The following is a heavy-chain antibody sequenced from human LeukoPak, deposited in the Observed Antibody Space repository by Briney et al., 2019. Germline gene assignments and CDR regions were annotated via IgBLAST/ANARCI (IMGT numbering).Heavy chain of an antibody. J-gene: IGHJ5*02. CDR3: ARLQYCSGTSCYWFDP. CDR1: GGSISSGLYS. Sequence: SQTLSLTCDVSGGSISSGLYSWSWIRQPLGEDLEWIGYIYHTGSTYYNPSLKSRVTISVDTSKNQFSLRLSSVTAADTAVYYCARLQYCSGTSCYWFDPWGQGTLVTVSS. D-gene: IGHD2-2*01. V-gene: IGHV4-30-2*01. CDR2: IYHTGST.